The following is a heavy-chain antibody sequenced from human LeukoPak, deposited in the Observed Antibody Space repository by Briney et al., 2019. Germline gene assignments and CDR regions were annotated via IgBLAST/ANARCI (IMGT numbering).Heavy chain of an antibody. J-gene: IGHJ4*02. V-gene: IGHV3-23*01. Sequence: GGSLRLSCAAPGFTFSSYAMTWVRQAPGKGLEWVSDISGTGGRTYYADSVKGRFTISRDNSKNTVDLLMNSLRAEDTAIYYCARDVSYYYDSSGYYSPFDCWGQGTLVTVSS. CDR2: ISGTGGRT. D-gene: IGHD3-22*01. CDR1: GFTFSSYA. CDR3: ARDVSYYYDSSGYYSPFDC.